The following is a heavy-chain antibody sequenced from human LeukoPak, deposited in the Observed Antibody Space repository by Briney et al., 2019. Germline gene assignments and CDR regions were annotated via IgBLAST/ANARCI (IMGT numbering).Heavy chain of an antibody. D-gene: IGHD3-22*01. V-gene: IGHV1-58*02. Sequence: SVKVSCKASGFTFTSSAMQWVRQARGKRLEWIGWIVVGSGNTNYAQKFQERVTITRDMSTSTAYMELSSLRSEDTAVNYCAAARRGYLNPHYWGQGTLVTVSS. CDR2: IVVGSGNT. J-gene: IGHJ4*02. CDR1: GFTFTSSA. CDR3: AAARRGYLNPHY.